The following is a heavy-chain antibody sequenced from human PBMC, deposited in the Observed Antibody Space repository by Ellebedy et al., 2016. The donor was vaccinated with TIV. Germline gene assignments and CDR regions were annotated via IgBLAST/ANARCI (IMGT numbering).Heavy chain of an antibody. J-gene: IGHJ6*03. V-gene: IGHV4-34*01. CDR1: GGSFRGFY. CDR2: INHNENT. CDR3: ARVGLYYSYYYIDV. Sequence: SETLSLXCTVHGGSFRGFYYNWIRQRPGKGLEWLGQINHNENTNYNPSLQSRVTLSVDTSKDQFSLSLFSVTAADTGVYYCARVGLYYSYYYIDVWGEGVKVTVSS. D-gene: IGHD3-10*01.